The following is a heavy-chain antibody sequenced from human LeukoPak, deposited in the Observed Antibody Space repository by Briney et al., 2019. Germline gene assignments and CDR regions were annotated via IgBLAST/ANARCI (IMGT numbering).Heavy chain of an antibody. CDR3: ARLKGESSLFDY. V-gene: IGHV3-7*02. D-gene: IGHD1-26*01. J-gene: IGHJ4*02. CDR2: IRQGGNEK. Sequence: GGSLRLSCGASGFTFSTYWMTWVRQAPGKGLEWVANIRQGGNEKYYVDSVKRRFTISRDDTKNSLYLQMDSRRAEDAAVYYCARLKGESSLFDYWGQGILVTVSS. CDR1: GFTFSTYW.